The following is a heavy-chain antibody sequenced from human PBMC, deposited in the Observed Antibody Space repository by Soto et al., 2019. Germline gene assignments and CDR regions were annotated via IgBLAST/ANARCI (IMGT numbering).Heavy chain of an antibody. CDR2: INPNSGGT. J-gene: IGHJ6*02. CDR3: ARDLRDIVVVPAADGRMDYGMDV. Sequence: ASVKVSCKASGYTFTGYYMHWVRQAPGQGLEWVGWINPNSGGTNYAQKFQGWVTMTRDTSISTAYMELSRLRSDDTAVYYCARDLRDIVVVPAADGRMDYGMDVWG. V-gene: IGHV1-2*04. D-gene: IGHD2-2*01. CDR1: GYTFTGYY.